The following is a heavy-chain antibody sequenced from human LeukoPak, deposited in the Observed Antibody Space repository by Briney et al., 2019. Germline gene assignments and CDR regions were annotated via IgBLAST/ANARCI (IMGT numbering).Heavy chain of an antibody. D-gene: IGHD3-9*01. J-gene: IGHJ3*02. V-gene: IGHV1-2*02. CDR2: INPNSGGT. CDR3: ARAGSYDILTGYHPFDAFDI. CDR1: GYTFTGYY. Sequence: ASVKVSCKASGYTFTGYYMHWVRQAPGQGLEWMGWINPNSGGTNYAQKFQGRVTMTRDTPISTAYMELSRLRSDDTAVYYCARAGSYDILTGYHPFDAFDIWGQGTMVTVSS.